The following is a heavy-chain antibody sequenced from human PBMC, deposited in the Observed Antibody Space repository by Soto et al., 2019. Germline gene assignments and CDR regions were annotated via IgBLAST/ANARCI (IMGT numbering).Heavy chain of an antibody. D-gene: IGHD4-17*01. V-gene: IGHV1-18*04. CDR2: ISGYHGNT. CDR1: GYTFTSYG. Sequence: QIELVQSGAEVKRPGGSVKVPRKTSGYTFTSYGISWGRQAPGQGLEWMAWISGYHGNTNYAQQFQDRLTMTTDPSTSTAYMELRGLTSDDTAVYFCARGITVTIRPYYFDYWGQGTLVTVSS. CDR3: ARGITVTIRPYYFDY. J-gene: IGHJ4*02.